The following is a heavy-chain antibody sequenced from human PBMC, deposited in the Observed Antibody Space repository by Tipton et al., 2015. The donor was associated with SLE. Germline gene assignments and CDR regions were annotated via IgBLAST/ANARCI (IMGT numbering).Heavy chain of an antibody. Sequence: TLSLTCNVSGGSISRSSHYWGWIRQPPGKGLEWIGYIYYNGDTNYNPSLRSRVTISVDTSKNQFSLSLSSVTAADTAVYYCARGAKDRITLVRVRPYYFDYWGQGSLVTVSS. D-gene: IGHD3-10*01. V-gene: IGHV4-61*05. CDR2: IYYNGDT. CDR3: ARGAKDRITLVRVRPYYFDY. J-gene: IGHJ4*01. CDR1: GGSISRSSHY.